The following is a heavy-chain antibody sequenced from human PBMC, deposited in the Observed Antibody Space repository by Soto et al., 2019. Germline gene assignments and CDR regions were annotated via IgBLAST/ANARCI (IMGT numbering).Heavy chain of an antibody. Sequence: SETLSLTCTVSGGSISSSSYYWGWIRQPPGKGLEWIGSIYYSGSTYYNPSLKSRVTISVDTSKNQFSLKLSSVTAADTAVYYCARHIGPAYADYWGQGTLVTVSS. CDR1: GGSISSSSYY. D-gene: IGHD1-26*01. CDR2: IYYSGST. J-gene: IGHJ4*02. V-gene: IGHV4-39*01. CDR3: ARHIGPAYADY.